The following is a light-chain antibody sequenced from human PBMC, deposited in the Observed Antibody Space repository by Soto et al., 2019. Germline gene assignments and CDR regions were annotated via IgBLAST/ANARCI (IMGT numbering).Light chain of an antibody. V-gene: IGLV1-51*01. CDR3: GTWDSSLSAGV. CDR1: SSDVGGYNY. Sequence: QSALTQPASVSGSPGQSITISCTGTSSDVGGYNYVSWYQQHPDKAPKLLIYDNNKRPSGIPDRFSGSKSGTSATLGITGLQTGDEADYYCGTWDSSLSAGVFGGGTKLTVL. J-gene: IGLJ3*02. CDR2: DNN.